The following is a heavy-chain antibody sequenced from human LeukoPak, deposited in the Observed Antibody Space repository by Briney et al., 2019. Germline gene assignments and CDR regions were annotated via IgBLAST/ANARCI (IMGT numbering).Heavy chain of an antibody. V-gene: IGHV3-64D*06. Sequence: GGSLRLSCSASGFTFNNYGMQWVRQAPGKGLEYVSAISSNGGSTYYADSVKGRFTISRDDSKNSLYLQMSSLRVEDTAVYYCVKSPMAAKTFDYWGQGTLVTVS. CDR1: GFTFNNYG. J-gene: IGHJ4*02. CDR3: VKSPMAAKTFDY. CDR2: ISSNGGST. D-gene: IGHD6-25*01.